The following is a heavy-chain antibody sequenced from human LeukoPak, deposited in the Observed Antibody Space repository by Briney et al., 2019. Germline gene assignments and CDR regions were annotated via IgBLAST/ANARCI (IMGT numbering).Heavy chain of an antibody. CDR1: GFTFDDYA. Sequence: GGSLRLSCAASGFTFDDYAMHWVRQAPGKGLEWVSLISWDGGSTYYADSVKGRFTISRDNSKNYLYLQMNSLRAEDTALYYCAKDNDDILTGLFDYWGQGTLVTVSS. V-gene: IGHV3-43D*04. CDR3: AKDNDDILTGLFDY. D-gene: IGHD3-9*01. CDR2: ISWDGGST. J-gene: IGHJ4*02.